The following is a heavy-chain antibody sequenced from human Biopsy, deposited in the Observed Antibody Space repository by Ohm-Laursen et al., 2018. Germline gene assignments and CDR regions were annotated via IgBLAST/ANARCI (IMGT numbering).Heavy chain of an antibody. V-gene: IGHV4-34*01. J-gene: IGHJ4*02. CDR1: GGSFTGYY. D-gene: IGHD3-22*01. Sequence: GTLSLTWAVYGGSFTGYYWSWIRQPPGKGLEWIGEINHSGSTNYNPSLKSRVTISLDTSKNQLSLKLSSVTAADTAVYYCARESDSSGYYYRDYWGQGTLATVSS. CDR3: ARESDSSGYYYRDY. CDR2: INHSGST.